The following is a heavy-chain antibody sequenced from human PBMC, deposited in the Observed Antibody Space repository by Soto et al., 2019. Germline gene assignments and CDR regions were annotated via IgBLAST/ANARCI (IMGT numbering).Heavy chain of an antibody. V-gene: IGHV3-30*18. D-gene: IGHD3-22*01. J-gene: IGHJ3*02. CDR1: GFTISSYG. Sequence: QVQLVESGGGVVQPGRSLRLSCAASGFTISSYGMHWVRQAPGKGLEWVAVISYDGSNKYYADSVKGRFTISRDNSKNTLYLQMNSLRAEDTAVYYCAKLVNYYDSSGYGAIGAFDIWGQGTMVTVSS. CDR3: AKLVNYYDSSGYGAIGAFDI. CDR2: ISYDGSNK.